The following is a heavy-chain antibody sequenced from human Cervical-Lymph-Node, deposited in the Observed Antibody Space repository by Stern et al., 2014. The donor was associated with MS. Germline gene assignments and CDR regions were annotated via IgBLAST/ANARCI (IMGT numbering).Heavy chain of an antibody. J-gene: IGHJ4*02. CDR3: ARDPAYCSGGSCSYYFDY. CDR2: IWDDGSNK. V-gene: IGHV3-33*01. D-gene: IGHD2-15*01. CDR1: GFTFSSYG. Sequence: VQLVESGGGVVQPGRSLRLSCAASGFTFSSYGMHWVRQAPGKGLEWVAVIWDDGSNKYYADSVKGRFTISRDNSKNTLYLQMNSLRAEDTAVYYCARDPAYCSGGSCSYYFDYWGQGTLVTVSS.